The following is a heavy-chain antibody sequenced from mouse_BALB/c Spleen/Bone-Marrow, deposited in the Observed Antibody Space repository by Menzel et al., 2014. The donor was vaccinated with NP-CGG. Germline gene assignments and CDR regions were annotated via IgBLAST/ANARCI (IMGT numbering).Heavy chain of an antibody. CDR3: AEDRGLAYFAY. D-gene: IGHD2-4*01. CDR2: IRNKANGYTT. Sequence: EVQLVESGAGLVQPGASLRLSCATSGFTFTDYYMNWVRQPPGKALEWFGFIRNKANGYTTEYSASVEGRFTISRDNSESILYLQMTTVRAEDSATYYCAEDRGLAYFAYWGQGTTLTVSS. V-gene: IGHV7-3*02. CDR1: GFTFTDYY. J-gene: IGHJ2*01.